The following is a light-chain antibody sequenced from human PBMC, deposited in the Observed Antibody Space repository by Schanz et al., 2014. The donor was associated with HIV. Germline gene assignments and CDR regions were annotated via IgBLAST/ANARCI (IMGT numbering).Light chain of an antibody. J-gene: IGLJ2*01. CDR3: LSYDNTLSGSRI. V-gene: IGLV1-40*01. CDR2: GNS. Sequence: QSVLTQPPSVSVAPGQRVTISCTGSSSNIGAGYDVHWYQQLPGTAPKLLIYGNSNRPSGVPDRFSGSKSGTAASLAISGLQAEDEADYYCLSYDNTLSGSRIFGGGTKVTVL. CDR1: SSNIGAGYD.